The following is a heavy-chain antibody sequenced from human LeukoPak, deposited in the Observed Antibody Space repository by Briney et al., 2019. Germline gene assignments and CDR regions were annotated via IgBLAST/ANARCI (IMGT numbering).Heavy chain of an antibody. CDR1: GYTFTSYD. Sequence: ASVKVSCKASGYTFTSYDINWVRQATGQGLEWMGWMNPNSANTGYAQKFQGRVTMTRNTSISTAYMELSSLRSEDTAVYYCARGPPESSNSVYWGQGTLVTVSS. CDR3: ARGPPESSNSVY. D-gene: IGHD6-13*01. V-gene: IGHV1-8*01. CDR2: MNPNSANT. J-gene: IGHJ4*02.